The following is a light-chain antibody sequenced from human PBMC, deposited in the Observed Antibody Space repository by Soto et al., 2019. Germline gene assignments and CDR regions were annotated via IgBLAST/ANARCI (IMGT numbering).Light chain of an antibody. CDR2: DVS. CDR1: SSDVGGYNY. Sequence: QSALTQPRSVSGAPGQSVTISCTATSSDVGGYNYVSWYQQHPGKAPKLMIYDVSKRPSGVPDRFSGSKSGNTASLTISGLQAEDEADYYCCSYAGSRYVFGTGTQLTGL. CDR3: CSYAGSRYV. J-gene: IGLJ1*01. V-gene: IGLV2-11*01.